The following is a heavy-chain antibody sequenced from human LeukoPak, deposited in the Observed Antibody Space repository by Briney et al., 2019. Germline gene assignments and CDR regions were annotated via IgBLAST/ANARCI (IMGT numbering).Heavy chain of an antibody. D-gene: IGHD3-10*01. J-gene: IGHJ4*02. CDR2: ISWNSGSI. V-gene: IGHV3-9*01. CDR1: GFTFDDYA. CDR3: AKAPYYGSASLSYFDY. Sequence: PGGSLRLSCAASGFTFDDYAMHWVRQAPGKGLEWVSGISWNSGSIGYADSVKGRFTISRDNAKNSLYLQMNSLRAEDTALYYCAKAPYYGSASLSYFDYWGQGTLVTVPS.